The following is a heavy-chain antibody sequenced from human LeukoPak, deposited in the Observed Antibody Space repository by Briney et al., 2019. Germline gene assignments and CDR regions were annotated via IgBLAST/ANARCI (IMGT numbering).Heavy chain of an antibody. CDR2: IYHSGST. CDR1: GYSISSGYY. CDR3: ARGRIAVAGPAPNWFDP. V-gene: IGHV4-38-2*02. Sequence: SETLSLTCTVSGYSISSGYYWGWIRQPPGKGLEWIGSIYHSGSTYYNPSLKSRVTISVDTSKNQFSLKLSSVTAADTAVYYCARGRIAVAGPAPNWFDPWGQRTLVTVSS. D-gene: IGHD6-19*01. J-gene: IGHJ5*02.